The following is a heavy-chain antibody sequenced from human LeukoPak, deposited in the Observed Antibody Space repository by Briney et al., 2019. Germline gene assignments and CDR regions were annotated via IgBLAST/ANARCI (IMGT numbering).Heavy chain of an antibody. J-gene: IGHJ4*02. Sequence: TSETLSLTCTVSGGSISSYYWSWIRQPPGKGLEWIGYIYYSGSTNYNPSLKSRVTISVDTSKNQFSLKLSSVTAADTAVYYCASSVYDSRGYYFDYWGQGTLVTVSS. CDR1: GGSISSYY. D-gene: IGHD3-22*01. CDR3: ASSVYDSRGYYFDY. V-gene: IGHV4-59*01. CDR2: IYYSGST.